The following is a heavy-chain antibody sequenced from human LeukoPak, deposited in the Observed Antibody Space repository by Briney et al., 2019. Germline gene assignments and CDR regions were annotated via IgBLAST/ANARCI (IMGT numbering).Heavy chain of an antibody. D-gene: IGHD1-26*01. Sequence: GGSLRLSCAASAFTFRTYWMHWVRQAPGKGLEWVSAISGSGGSTYYADSVKGRFTISRDNSKNTLYLQMNSLRAEDTAVYYCAKYGNYYYYYGMDVWGQGTTVTVSS. CDR2: ISGSGGST. V-gene: IGHV3-23*01. CDR1: AFTFRTYW. CDR3: AKYGNYYYYYGMDV. J-gene: IGHJ6*02.